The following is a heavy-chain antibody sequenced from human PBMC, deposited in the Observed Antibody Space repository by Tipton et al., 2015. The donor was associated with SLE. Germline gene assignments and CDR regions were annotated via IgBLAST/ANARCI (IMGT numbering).Heavy chain of an antibody. CDR2: IYPSDSDT. CDR1: GYTFTKYW. CDR3: ATTSSDDIGAFDI. J-gene: IGHJ3*02. Sequence: QLVQSGAEVRQPGESLKISCKTSGYTFTKYWIGWVRQVPGKGLEWMGIIYPSDSDTRYSPSFQGQVTISADKSINTANQQWRSLKASDTAMYYCATTSSDDIGAFDIWGQGTMVTVSS. V-gene: IGHV5-51*01. D-gene: IGHD3-22*01.